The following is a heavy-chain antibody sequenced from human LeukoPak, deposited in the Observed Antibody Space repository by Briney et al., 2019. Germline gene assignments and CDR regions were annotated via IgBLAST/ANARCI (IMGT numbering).Heavy chain of an antibody. Sequence: VASVRVSCKASGYTFTSYAISWVRQAPGQGLEWMGWISAYNGNTNYAQKLQGRVTMTKDTSTSTAYMELMRLRSDDTAVYYCASVHGYYYDSSGYYYLDYWGQGTLVTVSS. CDR3: ASVHGYYYDSSGYYYLDY. J-gene: IGHJ4*02. D-gene: IGHD3-22*01. V-gene: IGHV1-18*01. CDR1: GYTFTSYA. CDR2: ISAYNGNT.